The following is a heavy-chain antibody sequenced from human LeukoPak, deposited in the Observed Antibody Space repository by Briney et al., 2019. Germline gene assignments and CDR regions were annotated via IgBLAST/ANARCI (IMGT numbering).Heavy chain of an antibody. V-gene: IGHV3-33*08. CDR1: GFTFRNYV. D-gene: IGHD6-19*01. CDR2: IWYDGSNK. Sequence: GGSLRLSCAASGFTFRNYVIHWVRQAPGKGLEWVAVIWYDGSNKYYADSVKGRFTISRDNSKNTLYLQMNSLRAEDTAVYYCAREDSSGWFHPYYFDYWGQGTLVTVSS. CDR3: AREDSSGWFHPYYFDY. J-gene: IGHJ4*02.